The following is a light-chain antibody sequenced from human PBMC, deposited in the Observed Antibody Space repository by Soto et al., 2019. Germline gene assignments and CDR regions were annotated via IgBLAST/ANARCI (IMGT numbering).Light chain of an antibody. CDR2: EVS. CDR3: SSYTSSSHVL. CDR1: SSDVGGYNY. V-gene: IGLV2-14*01. Sequence: QSALTQPASVSGSPGQSITISCTGTSSDVGGYNYVSWYQQNPGKVPKLMIYEVSNRTSGVSNRFSGSKSGNTASLTISGLQAEDEADYYCSSYTSSSHVLFGGGTKLTVL. J-gene: IGLJ2*01.